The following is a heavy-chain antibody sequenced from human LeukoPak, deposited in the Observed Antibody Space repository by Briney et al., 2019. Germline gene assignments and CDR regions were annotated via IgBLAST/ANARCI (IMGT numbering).Heavy chain of an antibody. CDR2: IYYSGST. V-gene: IGHV4-61*08. CDR3: ARHGFFRGTIFGVGPPDAFDI. J-gene: IGHJ3*02. Sequence: PSETLSLTCTVSGGSISSGGYYWSWIRQHPGKGLEWIGYIYYSGSTNYNPSLKSRVTISVDTSKNQFSLKLSSVTAADTAVYYCARHGFFRGTIFGVGPPDAFDIWGQGTMVTVSS. CDR1: GGSISSGGYY. D-gene: IGHD3-3*01.